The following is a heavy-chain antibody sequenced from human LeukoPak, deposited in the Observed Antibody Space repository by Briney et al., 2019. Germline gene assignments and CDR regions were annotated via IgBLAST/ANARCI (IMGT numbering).Heavy chain of an antibody. CDR3: ARAGGATTGHDLDY. V-gene: IGHV1-69*06. Sequence: SVKVSCKASGGTFSSYAISWVRQAPGQGREWMGGIIPIFGTANYAQKFQGRVTITSDKSTSTASMELSSLRSEDTAVYYCARAGGATTGHDLDYWGQGTLVTVSS. D-gene: IGHD1-26*01. CDR1: GGTFSSYA. CDR2: IIPIFGTA. J-gene: IGHJ4*02.